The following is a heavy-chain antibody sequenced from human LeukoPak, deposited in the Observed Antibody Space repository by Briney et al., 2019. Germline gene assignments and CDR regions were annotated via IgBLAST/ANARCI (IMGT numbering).Heavy chain of an antibody. D-gene: IGHD6-19*01. CDR2: ISGSGGST. V-gene: IGHV3-23*01. CDR1: GFTFSSYA. J-gene: IGHJ4*02. Sequence: PGGSLRLSCAASGFTFSSYAMSWVRQAPGKGREWVSAISGSGGSTYYADSVKGRFTISRDNSKNTLYLQMNSLRAEDTAVYYWAKDSSGWPYYFDYWGQGTLVTVSS. CDR3: AKDSSGWPYYFDY.